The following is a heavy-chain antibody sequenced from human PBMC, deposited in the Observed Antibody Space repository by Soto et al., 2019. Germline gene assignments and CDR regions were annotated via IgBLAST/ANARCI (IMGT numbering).Heavy chain of an antibody. D-gene: IGHD4-17*01. CDR1: GYSFAGYW. CDR3: ARLDGDYGGY. J-gene: IGHJ4*02. Sequence: GESLKISCKGSGYSFAGYWITWVRQKPGKGLEWMGRIDPSDSQTYYSPSFRGHVTISATKSITTVFLQWSSLRASDTAMYYCARLDGDYGGYWGQGTLVTVSS. CDR2: IDPSDSQT. V-gene: IGHV5-10-1*01.